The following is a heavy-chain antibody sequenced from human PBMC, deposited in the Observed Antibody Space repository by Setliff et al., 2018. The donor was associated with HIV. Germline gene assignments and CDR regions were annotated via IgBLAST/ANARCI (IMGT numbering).Heavy chain of an antibody. J-gene: IGHJ4*02. Sequence: SETLSLTCTVSGGSIRSYYWSWIRQPPGKGLEWIGYIYYSGSTNYNPSLKSRVTISVDTSKNQFSLKLRSVTAADTAVYYCAREGQPDNGDYYGYWGQGTLVTVSS. CDR2: IYYSGST. D-gene: IGHD4-17*01. CDR1: GGSIRSYY. CDR3: AREGQPDNGDYYGY. V-gene: IGHV4-59*12.